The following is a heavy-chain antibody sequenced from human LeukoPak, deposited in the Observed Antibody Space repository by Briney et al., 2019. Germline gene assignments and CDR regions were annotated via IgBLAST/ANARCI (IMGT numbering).Heavy chain of an antibody. CDR1: GGSFSGYY. J-gene: IGHJ6*03. Sequence: ASETLSLTCAVYGGSFSGYYWSWIRQPPGKGLEWIGEINHSGSTNYNPSLKSRVTISVDTSKNQFSLKLSSVTAADTAVYYCARKCRYFERSRGGLGVYYYYMDVWGKGTTVTVSS. CDR3: ARKCRYFERSRGGLGVYYYYMDV. D-gene: IGHD3-9*01. CDR2: INHSGST. V-gene: IGHV4-34*01.